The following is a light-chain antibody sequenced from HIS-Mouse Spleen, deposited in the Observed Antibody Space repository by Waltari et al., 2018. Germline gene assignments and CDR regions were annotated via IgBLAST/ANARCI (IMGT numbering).Light chain of an antibody. CDR1: SSDVGGYNY. Sequence: QSALTQPASVSGSPGQSITISCTGTSSDVGGYNYVSWYQQHPGKAPKLMIDDVSNRPSGVSNRFSGSKSGNTASLTISGLQAEDAADYYCSSYTSSSTVVFGGGTKLTVL. V-gene: IGLV2-14*03. CDR2: DVS. J-gene: IGLJ2*01. CDR3: SSYTSSSTVV.